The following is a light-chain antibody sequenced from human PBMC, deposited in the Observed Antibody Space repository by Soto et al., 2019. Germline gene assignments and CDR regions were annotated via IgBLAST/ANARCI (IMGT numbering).Light chain of an antibody. Sequence: DLQMTQSPSTLSASVGGRVTITCRASQSISNWLAWYQQKPGKAPKLLLYKASTLQGGVPSRFSGSGSGTEFTLTISSLQPDDFATYYCQQYNSYPYTFGQGTKLEIK. V-gene: IGKV1-5*03. J-gene: IGKJ2*01. CDR1: QSISNW. CDR3: QQYNSYPYT. CDR2: KAS.